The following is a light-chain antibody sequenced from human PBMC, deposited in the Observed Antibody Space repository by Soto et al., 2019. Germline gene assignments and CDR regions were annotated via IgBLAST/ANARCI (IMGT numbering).Light chain of an antibody. V-gene: IGLV2-14*01. CDR3: TSYTSNNNLNLL. CDR2: EVS. CDR1: SSDVGGYKY. Sequence: QSALTQPASVSGSPGQSITISCTGTSSDVGGYKYVSWYQQHPGKAPKLMIYEVSYRPSGVSNRFSGSKSGNTAALTISGLQAEDEADYFCTSYTSNNNLNLLFGEGTKLTVL. J-gene: IGLJ2*01.